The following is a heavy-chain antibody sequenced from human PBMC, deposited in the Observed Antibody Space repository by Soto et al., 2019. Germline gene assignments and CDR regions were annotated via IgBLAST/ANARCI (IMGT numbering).Heavy chain of an antibody. Sequence: ASVKVSCKASGYTFTSYGISWVRQAPGQGLEWMGWISAYNGNTNYARKLQGRVTMTTDTSTSTAYMELRSLRSDDTAVYYCARDPGIVVIPAPSRNNWFDPWGQGTLVTVSS. J-gene: IGHJ5*02. CDR1: GYTFTSYG. V-gene: IGHV1-18*01. CDR3: ARDPGIVVIPAPSRNNWFDP. D-gene: IGHD2-2*01. CDR2: ISAYNGNT.